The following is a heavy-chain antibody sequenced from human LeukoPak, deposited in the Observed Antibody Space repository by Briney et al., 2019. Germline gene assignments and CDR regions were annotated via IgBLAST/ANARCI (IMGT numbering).Heavy chain of an antibody. V-gene: IGHV3-23*01. CDR2: ISDGGTRT. Sequence: PGGSLRLPCAAPGFTFSSYAMSWVRQAPGTGLEWVSTISDGGTRTYYADSVRGRFTISRDNSKNTLYLQMNSLRAEDTALYYCAKIAYYHFDYWGQGTLVTVSS. D-gene: IGHD4/OR15-4a*01. CDR3: AKIAYYHFDY. J-gene: IGHJ4*02. CDR1: GFTFSSYA.